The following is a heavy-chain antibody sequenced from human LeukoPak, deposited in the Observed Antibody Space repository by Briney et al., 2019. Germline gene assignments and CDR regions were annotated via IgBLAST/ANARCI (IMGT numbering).Heavy chain of an antibody. Sequence: GGSLRLSCAASGFTFNSYAMSWVRQAPGKGLEWVSTITNSGGSTYYADSVEGRFTISRDNSKNTLYLQMNSLRAEDTAVYYCARDPEHYGSGSYLDYWGQGSLVTVSS. CDR3: ARDPEHYGSGSYLDY. CDR1: GFTFNSYA. D-gene: IGHD3-10*01. CDR2: ITNSGGST. J-gene: IGHJ4*02. V-gene: IGHV3-23*01.